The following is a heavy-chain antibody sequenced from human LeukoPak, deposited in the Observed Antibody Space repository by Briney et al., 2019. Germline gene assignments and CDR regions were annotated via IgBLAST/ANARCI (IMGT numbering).Heavy chain of an antibody. J-gene: IGHJ4*02. D-gene: IGHD6-13*01. CDR2: ITGSGDTT. CDR1: GFIFRNYA. Sequence: PGASLRLSCAASGFIFRNYAMSWVRQAPGKGLEWVSAITGSGDTTYYADSVKGRFTISRDNAKNSLYLQMNSLRAEDTAVYYCARKLGRTFDYWGQGTLVTVSS. CDR3: ARKLGRTFDY. V-gene: IGHV3-23*01.